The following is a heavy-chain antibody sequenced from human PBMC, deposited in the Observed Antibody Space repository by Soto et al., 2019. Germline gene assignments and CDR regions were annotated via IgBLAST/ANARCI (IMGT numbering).Heavy chain of an antibody. CDR2: INTHNGNT. D-gene: IGHD3-10*01. CDR1: GYTXTTYG. Sequence: ASVKVXCKASGYTXTTYGISWVRQAPGQGLEWMGWINTHNGNTNYAQNLQGRVIMTADTSTSTAYMELRSLRSDDTAVYYCTREGSAPYYYYGMDAWGQGTTVTLSS. CDR3: TREGSAPYYYYGMDA. V-gene: IGHV1-18*01. J-gene: IGHJ6*02.